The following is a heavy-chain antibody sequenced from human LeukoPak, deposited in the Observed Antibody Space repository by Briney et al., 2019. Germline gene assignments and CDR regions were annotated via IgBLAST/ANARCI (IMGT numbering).Heavy chain of an antibody. V-gene: IGHV3-23*01. CDR2: ISGSGGST. J-gene: IGHJ4*02. CDR3: AKDGSYYYGSGGPFDY. Sequence: GGSLRLSCAASGFTFSSYAMSWVRQAPGKGLEWVSAISGSGGSTYYADSVKGRFTISRDNSKNTLYLQMNSLRAEDTAVYYCAKDGSYYYGSGGPFDYWGQGTLVTVSS. D-gene: IGHD3-10*01. CDR1: GFTFSSYA.